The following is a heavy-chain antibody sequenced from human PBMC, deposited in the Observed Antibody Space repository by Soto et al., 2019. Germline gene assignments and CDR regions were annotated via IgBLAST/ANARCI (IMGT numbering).Heavy chain of an antibody. Sequence: ASVKVSCKASGGTFSSYTISWVRQAPGQGLEWMGWINAGNGNTKYSQKFQGRVTITRDTSASTAYMELSSLRSEDTAVYYCARDHWDWNYWGQGTLVTVSS. J-gene: IGHJ4*02. D-gene: IGHD1-7*01. CDR1: GGTFSSYT. CDR2: INAGNGNT. CDR3: ARDHWDWNY. V-gene: IGHV1-3*01.